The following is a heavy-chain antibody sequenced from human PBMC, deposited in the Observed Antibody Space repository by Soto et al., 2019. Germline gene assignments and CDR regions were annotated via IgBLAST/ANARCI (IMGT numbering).Heavy chain of an antibody. CDR1: GGTFSSYA. D-gene: IGHD3-22*01. CDR3: ARNYDSSGYPRGELRNWFDP. J-gene: IGHJ5*02. V-gene: IGHV1-69*06. CDR2: IIPIFGTA. Sequence: ASVKVSCKASGGTFSSYAISWVRQAPGQGLEWMGGIIPIFGTANYAQKFQGRVTITADKSTSTAYMELSSLRSEDTAVYYCARNYDSSGYPRGELRNWFDPWGQGTLVTVSS.